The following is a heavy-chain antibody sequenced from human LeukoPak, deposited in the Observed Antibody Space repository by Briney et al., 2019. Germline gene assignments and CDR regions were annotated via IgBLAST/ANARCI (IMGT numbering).Heavy chain of an antibody. J-gene: IGHJ4*02. CDR3: ARGGDGDNYGQTCFDY. CDR1: VGSISSGGSY. D-gene: IGHD5-24*01. CDR2: IFFSGST. Sequence: PSETLSLTCAVSVGSISSGGSYASWIRPHPGKGLGWIGYIFFSGSTYYNQSFKSRVTISVDTSKNQYSLKLSSVTAADTAVYYCARGGDGDNYGQTCFDYWGQGTLVTVSS. V-gene: IGHV4-31*11.